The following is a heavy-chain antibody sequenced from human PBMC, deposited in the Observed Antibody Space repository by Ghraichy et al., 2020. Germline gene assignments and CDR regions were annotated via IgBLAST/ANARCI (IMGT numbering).Heavy chain of an antibody. J-gene: IGHJ4*02. Sequence: SETLSLTCTVSGDSISSGSSYWGWIRHPPGRGLEWIGSIYFSGYTQNNPSLKSRVTMSVDTSKIQFSLKVSSVTAADTAVYYCARDYRAFDLWGQGILVTVSS. CDR2: IYFSGYT. CDR3: ARDYRAFDL. D-gene: IGHD1-26*01. CDR1: GDSISSGSSY. V-gene: IGHV4-39*07.